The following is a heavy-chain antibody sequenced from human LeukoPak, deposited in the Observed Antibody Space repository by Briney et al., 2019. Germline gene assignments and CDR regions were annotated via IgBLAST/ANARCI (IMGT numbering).Heavy chain of an antibody. CDR2: INHSGST. Sequence: SETLSRTCAVYGGSVSGYYWSWIRQPPGKGLEWIGEINHSGSTNYNPSLKSRVTISVDTSKNQLSLKLSSVTAADTAVYYCARGIKRYTIFGVVSLVRYFDYWGQGTLVTVSS. CDR3: ARGIKRYTIFGVVSLVRYFDY. J-gene: IGHJ4*02. CDR1: GGSVSGYY. D-gene: IGHD3-3*01. V-gene: IGHV4-34*01.